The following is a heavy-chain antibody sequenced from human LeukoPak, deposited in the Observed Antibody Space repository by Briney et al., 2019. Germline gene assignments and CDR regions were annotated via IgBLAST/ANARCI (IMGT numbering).Heavy chain of an antibody. CDR2: ISDSGDIT. D-gene: IGHD1-26*01. CDR1: GFTFSSYA. CDR3: AKDRRGGSYYAATLDT. V-gene: IGHV3-23*01. Sequence: GGPLRLSCAASGFTFSSYAMSWVRQAPGKGLEWVSGISDSGDITYYADSVKGRFTISRDNSKNTLYVQMNSLRVEDTAVYYCAKDRRGGSYYAATLDTWGQGTMVTVSS. J-gene: IGHJ3*02.